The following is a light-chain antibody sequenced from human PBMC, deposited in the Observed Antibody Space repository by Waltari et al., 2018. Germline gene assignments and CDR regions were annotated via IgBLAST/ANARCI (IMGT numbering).Light chain of an antibody. J-gene: IGLJ3*02. CDR2: EDK. CDR3: QTWDGTTAV. V-gene: IGLV3-1*01. Sequence: SYELTQPPSVSVSPGQTASITCSGDQLGHKFASWYQQKPGQSPVVVIYEDKKRPSGLPERFSGSNSGNAATLTIGGTQAVDEADYYCQTWDGTTAVFGGGTKLTVL. CDR1: QLGHKF.